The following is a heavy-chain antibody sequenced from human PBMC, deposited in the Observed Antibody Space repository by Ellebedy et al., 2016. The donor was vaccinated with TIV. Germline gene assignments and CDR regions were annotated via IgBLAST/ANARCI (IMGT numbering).Heavy chain of an antibody. CDR3: ARGQGWIDY. CDR2: IWYDGSNK. D-gene: IGHD6-19*01. V-gene: IGHV3-33*01. CDR1: GFIFSNYG. Sequence: GESLKISXAASGFIFSNYGIHWVRQAPGKGLEWAAVIWYDGSNKYYADSVKGRFTISRDNSKSTVYLEMNSLRAEDTAVYYCARGQGWIDYWGQGTLVTVSS. J-gene: IGHJ4*02.